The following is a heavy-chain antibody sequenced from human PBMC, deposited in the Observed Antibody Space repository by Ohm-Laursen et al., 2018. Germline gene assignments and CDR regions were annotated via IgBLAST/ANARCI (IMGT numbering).Heavy chain of an antibody. CDR2: LSGSGDST. CDR1: GFPFSRYA. V-gene: IGHV3-23*01. CDR3: ARSIKDYGDYG. J-gene: IGHJ4*02. D-gene: IGHD4-17*01. Sequence: SLRLSCSASGFPFSRYAMSWVRQAPGKGLEWVSALSGSGDSTDYSDSVKGRFTISRDNSKNTLYLHMNSLRVEDTAVYYCARSIKDYGDYGWGQGTLVTVSS.